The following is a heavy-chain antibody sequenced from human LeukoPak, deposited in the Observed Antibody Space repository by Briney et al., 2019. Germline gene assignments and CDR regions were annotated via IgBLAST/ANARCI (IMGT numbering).Heavy chain of an antibody. CDR1: GDSISSYY. CDR3: ARPQHDALDI. D-gene: IGHD1-1*01. J-gene: IGHJ3*02. CDR2: IYYTGST. V-gene: IGHV4-59*08. Sequence: SETLSLTCTVSGDSISSYYWTWIRQPPGKGLECIGYIYYTGSTNSNPSLKSRVTMSVDTSKNQFSLKLSSVTAADTAVYYCARPQHDALDIWGQGTMVTVSS.